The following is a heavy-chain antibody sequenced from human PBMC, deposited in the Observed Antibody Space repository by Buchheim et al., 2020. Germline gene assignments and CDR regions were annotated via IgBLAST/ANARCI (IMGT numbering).Heavy chain of an antibody. D-gene: IGHD3-10*01. Sequence: EVQLVESGGGLVHPGGSLRLSCAASGLTFSDYNMNWLRQAPGKGLEWLAYISSSGSTIHYAASVEGQFTISRDNAQNSLYLQMDSLRADDTAVYYCARAWGNTMVRGNLFDPWGQGTL. CDR2: ISSSGSTI. V-gene: IGHV3-48*01. J-gene: IGHJ5*02. CDR1: GLTFSDYN. CDR3: ARAWGNTMVRGNLFDP.